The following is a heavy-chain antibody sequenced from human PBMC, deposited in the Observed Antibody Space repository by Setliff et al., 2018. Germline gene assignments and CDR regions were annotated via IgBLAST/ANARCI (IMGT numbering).Heavy chain of an antibody. CDR1: GGSVSSGDYY. J-gene: IGHJ4*02. CDR2: IYYSGST. CDR3: ARGAGSVDY. Sequence: SETLCLTCTVSGGSVSSGDYYWTWIRQPPGKGLEWIGYIYYSGSTYYNPSLKSRVTISVDTSKNQFSLKLSSVTAADTAVYYCARGAGSVDYWGQGTLVTVSS. V-gene: IGHV4-30-4*08.